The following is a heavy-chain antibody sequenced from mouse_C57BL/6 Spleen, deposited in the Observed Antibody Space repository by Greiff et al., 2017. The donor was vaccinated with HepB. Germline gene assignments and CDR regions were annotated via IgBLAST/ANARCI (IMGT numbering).Heavy chain of an antibody. CDR2: ISYDGSN. D-gene: IGHD2-2*01. J-gene: IGHJ4*01. V-gene: IGHV3-6*01. CDR3: ASRYGYDTYYYAMDY. Sequence: EVQRVESGPGLVKPSQSLSLTCSVTGYSITSGYYWNWIRQFPGNKLEWMGYISYDGSNNYNPSLKNRISITRDTSKNQFFLKLNSVTTEDTATYYCASRYGYDTYYYAMDYWGQGTSVTVSS. CDR1: GYSITSGYY.